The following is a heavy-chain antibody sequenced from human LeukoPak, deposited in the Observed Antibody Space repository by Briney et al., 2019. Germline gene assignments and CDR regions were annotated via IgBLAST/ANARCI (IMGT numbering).Heavy chain of an antibody. D-gene: IGHD6-19*01. CDR1: GFTFSSYA. Sequence: KPGGSLRLSCAASGFTFSSYAMSWVRQAPGKGLEWVSAISGSGGSTYYADSVKGRFTISRDNSKNTLYLQMNSLRAEDTAVYYCAKMRSGWYFRTDLDYWGQGTLVTVSS. J-gene: IGHJ4*02. CDR2: ISGSGGST. V-gene: IGHV3-23*01. CDR3: AKMRSGWYFRTDLDY.